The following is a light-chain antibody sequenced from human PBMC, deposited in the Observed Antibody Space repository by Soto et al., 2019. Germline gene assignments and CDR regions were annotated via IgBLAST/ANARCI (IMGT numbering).Light chain of an antibody. CDR3: QQYSGSRT. CDR2: GAS. J-gene: IGKJ1*01. V-gene: IGKV3-20*01. Sequence: ENVLTQTPGTMSLSPGKRATLSCRASQSVSSTYLVWYQQKPGQAPRLLIYGASSRATGIPDRFSGSGSGTDFTLTISRLEPEDFAVYYCQQYSGSRTFGQGTKVEIK. CDR1: QSVSSTY.